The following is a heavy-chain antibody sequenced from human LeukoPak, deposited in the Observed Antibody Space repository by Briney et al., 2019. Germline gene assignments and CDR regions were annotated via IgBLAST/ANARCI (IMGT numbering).Heavy chain of an antibody. J-gene: IGHJ4*02. V-gene: IGHV1-2*02. CDR2: INPNSGGT. D-gene: IGHD3-22*01. CDR1: GYTFTGYY. Sequence: ASVKVSCKASGYTFTGYYMYWARQAPGQGLEWMGWINPNSGGTNYAQKFQGRVTMTRDTSISTAYMELSRLRSDDTAVYYCARAKRRLLGYFDYWGQGTLVTVSS. CDR3: ARAKRRLLGYFDY.